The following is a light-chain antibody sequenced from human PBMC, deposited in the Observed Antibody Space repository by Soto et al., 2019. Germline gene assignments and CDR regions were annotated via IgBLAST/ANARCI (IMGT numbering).Light chain of an antibody. CDR2: AAS. J-gene: IGKJ1*01. V-gene: IGKV1-39*01. CDR3: QQSYRTPRT. Sequence: DIQMAQSPSSLSASVGDRVTITCRASQSISSYLNWYQQKPGKAPKLLIYAASSLQSGFPSRFSGSGSGTDFTLTISCLQPEDFATYYCQQSYRTPRTFGQGTKV. CDR1: QSISSY.